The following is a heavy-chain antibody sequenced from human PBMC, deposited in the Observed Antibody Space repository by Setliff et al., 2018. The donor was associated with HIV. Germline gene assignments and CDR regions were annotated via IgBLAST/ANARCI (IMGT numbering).Heavy chain of an antibody. CDR2: IKHDGSES. CDR1: GFTFSDYW. V-gene: IGHV3-7*01. CDR3: VRDGGSTSYNFLYYYGMDV. Sequence: GGSLRLSCAASGFTFSDYWRSWVRQAPGKGLEWVANIKHDGSESYYVDSVKGRFTISRDNAKNSLFLQMNSLRAEDTAVYYCVRDGGSTSYNFLYYYGMDVWGQGTTVTVSS. J-gene: IGHJ6*02. D-gene: IGHD2-2*01.